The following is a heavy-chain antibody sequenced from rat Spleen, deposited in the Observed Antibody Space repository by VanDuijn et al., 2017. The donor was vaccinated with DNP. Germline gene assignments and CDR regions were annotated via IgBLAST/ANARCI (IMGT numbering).Heavy chain of an antibody. CDR3: ATRGGYRFAY. CDR2: ISTSGGST. CDR1: GFTFSNSD. Sequence: EVQLVESGGGLVQPGRSMKLSCAASGFTFSNSDMAWVRQAPTKGLEWVASISTSGGSTYYRDSVKGRFTISRDNAKSTLYLQMDSLRSEDTATYYCATRGGYRFAYWGQGTLVTVSS. J-gene: IGHJ3*01. V-gene: IGHV5-25*01. D-gene: IGHD1-11*01.